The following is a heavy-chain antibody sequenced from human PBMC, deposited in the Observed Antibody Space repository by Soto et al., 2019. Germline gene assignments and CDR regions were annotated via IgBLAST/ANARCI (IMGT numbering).Heavy chain of an antibody. J-gene: IGHJ3*01. CDR2: ISDGADSA. CDR3: ARPYGGKIGDAPDL. CDR1: GFTFSSYA. V-gene: IGHV3-23*01. Sequence: EVQLLQSGGVLVQPGGSLRLSCVASGFTFSSYAMSWVRQVPGKGLEWVSTISDGADSAYYVDSVKGRFTISRDNSTKTLYLQMNSLSAEVSAVYYCARPYGGKIGDAPDLWGPGTMVTVS. D-gene: IGHD4-17*01.